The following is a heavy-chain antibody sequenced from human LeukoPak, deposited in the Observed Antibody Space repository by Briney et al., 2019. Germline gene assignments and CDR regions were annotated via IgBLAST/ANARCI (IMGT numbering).Heavy chain of an antibody. V-gene: IGHV4-39*02. CDR3: ARDYCDYYYFDY. D-gene: IGHD4-17*01. J-gene: IGHJ4*02. CDR1: GGSISSSSYY. Sequence: SETLSLTCTVSGGSISSSSYYWGWIRQPPGKGLEWIGSIYYSGSTYYNPSLKSRVTISVDTSKNQFSLKLSSVTAADTAVYYCARDYCDYYYFDYWGQGTLVTVSS. CDR2: IYYSGST.